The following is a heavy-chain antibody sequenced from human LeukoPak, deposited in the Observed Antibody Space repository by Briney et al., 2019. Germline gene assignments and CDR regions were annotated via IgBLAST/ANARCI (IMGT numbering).Heavy chain of an antibody. CDR3: ARDPSIAAAGTRFDP. CDR2: ISSSGSTI. Sequence: GGSLRLSCAASGFTFSDYYMSWIRQAPGKGLEWVSYISSSGSTIYYADSVKGRFTISRDNAKNSLYLQMNSLRAEDTAVYYCARDPSIAAAGTRFDPWGQGTLVTVSS. D-gene: IGHD6-13*01. CDR1: GFTFSDYY. J-gene: IGHJ5*02. V-gene: IGHV3-11*04.